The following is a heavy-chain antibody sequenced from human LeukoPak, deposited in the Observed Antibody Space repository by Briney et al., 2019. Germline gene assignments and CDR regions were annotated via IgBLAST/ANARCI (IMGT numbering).Heavy chain of an antibody. D-gene: IGHD6-13*01. V-gene: IGHV3-21*01. CDR3: ARPLDSSNNYFDY. Sequence: GXSLRLSCAASGFTFSRNAMNWVRQAPGKGLEWVSFISSSSNYMSYADSVKGRFTISRDNAKNSLYLQMNSLRAEDTAVYYCARPLDSSNNYFDYWGQGTLVTVSA. CDR1: GFTFSRNA. J-gene: IGHJ4*02. CDR2: ISSSSNYM.